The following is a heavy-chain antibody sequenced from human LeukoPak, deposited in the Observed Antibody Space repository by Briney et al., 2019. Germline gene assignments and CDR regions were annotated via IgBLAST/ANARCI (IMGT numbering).Heavy chain of an antibody. CDR3: ARDYDYVWGSYRYWYFDL. V-gene: IGHV3-23*01. D-gene: IGHD3-16*02. Sequence: PGGSLRLSCAASGFTFSSYGMSWVRQAPGKGLEWVSGISGSGGSTFYADSVKGRFTISRDNSKNTLYLQMNSLRAEDTAVYYCARDYDYVWGSYRYWYFDLWGRGTLVTVSS. CDR2: ISGSGGST. J-gene: IGHJ2*01. CDR1: GFTFSSYG.